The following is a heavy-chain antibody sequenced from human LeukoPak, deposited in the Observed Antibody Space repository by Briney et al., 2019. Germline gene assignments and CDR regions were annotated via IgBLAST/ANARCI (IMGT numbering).Heavy chain of an antibody. CDR2: IIPIFGTA. CDR1: GGTFSTYA. Sequence: GASVKVSCKASGGTFSTYAMSWVRQAPGQWLEWMGGIIPIFGTADYSQKFQGRVTITADESTSTGYMELSSLRSEDTAVYYCARSKIRGVTGGSYYYYYMDVWGKGTTVTISS. J-gene: IGHJ6*03. D-gene: IGHD3-10*01. CDR3: ARSKIRGVTGGSYYYYYMDV. V-gene: IGHV1-69*13.